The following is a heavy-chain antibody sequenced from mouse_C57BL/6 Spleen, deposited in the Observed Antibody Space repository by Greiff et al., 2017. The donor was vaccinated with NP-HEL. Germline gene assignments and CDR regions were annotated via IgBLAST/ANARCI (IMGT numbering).Heavy chain of an antibody. CDR1: GFTFSDYG. CDR2: ISSGSSTI. CDR3: ARRAAQAFAY. Sequence: EVKVVESGGGLVKPGGSLKLSCAASGFTFSDYGMHWVRQAPEKGLEWVAYISSGSSTIYYADTVKGRFTISRDNAKNTLFLQMTSLRSEDTAMYYCARRAAQAFAYWGQGTLVTVSA. V-gene: IGHV5-17*01. D-gene: IGHD3-2*02. J-gene: IGHJ3*01.